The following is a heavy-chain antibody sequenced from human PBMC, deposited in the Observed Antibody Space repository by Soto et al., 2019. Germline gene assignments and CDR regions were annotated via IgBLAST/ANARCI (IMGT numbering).Heavy chain of an antibody. Sequence: QVQLQESGPGLVKPSQTLSLTCTVSGDSISSGGYYWSWIRQHPGKGLEWIGYIHYSGSTYYNPSLTSRVTISVDTSKNHFSLKLTSVTDADTAVYYCARVRRDCFTTTCYDPFDPWGQGTLVTVSS. J-gene: IGHJ5*02. V-gene: IGHV4-31*03. D-gene: IGHD2-2*01. CDR3: ARVRRDCFTTTCYDPFDP. CDR2: IHYSGST. CDR1: GDSISSGGYY.